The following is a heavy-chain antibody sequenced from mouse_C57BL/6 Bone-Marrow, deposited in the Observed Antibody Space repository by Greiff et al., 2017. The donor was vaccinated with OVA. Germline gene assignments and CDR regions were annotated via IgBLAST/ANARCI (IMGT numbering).Heavy chain of an antibody. Sequence: EVKLVESGGGLVKPGGSLKLSCAASGFTFSSYAMSWVRQTPDKRLEWVATISDGGSYTYYPDNVKGRFTISRDNAKNNLYLQMSHLKSEDTAMYYCARATYAMDYWGQGTSVTVSS. V-gene: IGHV5-4*03. D-gene: IGHD4-1*02. CDR3: ARATYAMDY. J-gene: IGHJ4*01. CDR2: ISDGGSYT. CDR1: GFTFSSYA.